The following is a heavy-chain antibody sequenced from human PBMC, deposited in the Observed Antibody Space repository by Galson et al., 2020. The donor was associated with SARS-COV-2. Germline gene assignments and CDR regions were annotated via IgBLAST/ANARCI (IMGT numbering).Heavy chain of an antibody. CDR3: ARDLDPLQTQWELLRGFDAVDI. CDR1: GFTFSDYY. Sequence: NSGGSLRLSCAASGFTFSDYYMSWIRQAPGKGLEWVSYISSSGSTIYYADSVKGRFTISRDNAKNSLYLQMNSLRAEDTAVYYCARDLDPLQTQWELLRGFDAVDIWGQGTMVTVSS. D-gene: IGHD1-26*01. J-gene: IGHJ3*02. V-gene: IGHV3-11*01. CDR2: ISSSGSTI.